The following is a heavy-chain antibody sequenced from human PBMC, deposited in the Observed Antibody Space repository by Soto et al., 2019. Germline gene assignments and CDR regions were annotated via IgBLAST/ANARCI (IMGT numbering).Heavy chain of an antibody. CDR1: GFSFSDYS. CDR2: IDLTGTMT. Sequence: EAQLSESGGDLVQPGGSLRLSCAASGFSFSDYSMNWVRQAPGKGLEWVAFIDLTGTMTDYRESVKGRFTLSKDKSMKTVYLQMNNLRVEDAAIYYCTKDRVPDGIYSFDYWGRGALVTVSS. D-gene: IGHD2-21*01. J-gene: IGHJ4*02. V-gene: IGHV3-23*05. CDR3: TKDRVPDGIYSFDY.